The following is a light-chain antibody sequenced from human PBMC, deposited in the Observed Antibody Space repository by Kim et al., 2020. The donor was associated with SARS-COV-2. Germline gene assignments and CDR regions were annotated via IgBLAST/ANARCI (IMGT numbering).Light chain of an antibody. V-gene: IGKV1-17*03. CDR1: QGISNY. CDR2: VAS. Sequence: DIQMTQSPSVMSASVGDRITITCRASQGISNYLAWFQQKPGKAPKRLIYVASSLQSGVPSRFSGSASGTEFALTISSPQPEDFATYYCLQHNTYPRLTFGGGTKVEI. J-gene: IGKJ4*01. CDR3: LQHNTYPRLT.